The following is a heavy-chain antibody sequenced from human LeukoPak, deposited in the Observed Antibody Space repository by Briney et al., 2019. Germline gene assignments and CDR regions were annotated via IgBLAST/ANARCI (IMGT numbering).Heavy chain of an antibody. V-gene: IGHV3-48*03. Sequence: PGGSLRLSCAASGFTFSSYEMNWVRQAPGKGLEWVSYISSSGSTIYYADSVKGRFTISRDNAKNTLYLQMNSLRAEDTAVYYCARWNGGVRAFDIWGQGTMVTVSS. J-gene: IGHJ3*02. CDR3: ARWNGGVRAFDI. CDR2: ISSSGSTI. D-gene: IGHD2-8*02. CDR1: GFTFSSYE.